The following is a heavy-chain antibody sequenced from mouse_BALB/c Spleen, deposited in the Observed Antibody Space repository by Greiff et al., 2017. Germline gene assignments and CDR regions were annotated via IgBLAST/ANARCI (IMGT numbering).Heavy chain of an antibody. V-gene: IGHV14-3*02. CDR2: IDPANGNT. J-gene: IGHJ2*01. Sequence: DVQLQESGAELVKPGASVKLSCTASGFNIKDTYMHWVKQRPEQGLEWIGRIDPANGNTKYDPKFQGKATITADTSSNTAYLQLSSLTSEDTAVYYCARGKWLRPSDYWGQGTTLTVSS. CDR1: GFNIKDTY. CDR3: ARGKWLRPSDY. D-gene: IGHD2-2*01.